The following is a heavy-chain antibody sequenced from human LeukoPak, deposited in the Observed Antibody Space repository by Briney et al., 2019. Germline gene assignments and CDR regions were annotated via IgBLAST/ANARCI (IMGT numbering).Heavy chain of an antibody. CDR2: ISAYNGNT. J-gene: IGHJ4*02. D-gene: IGHD3-3*01. V-gene: IGHV1-18*01. CDR1: GYTFTSYD. Sequence: GASVKVSCEASGYTFTSYDINWVRQATGQGLEWMGWISAYNGNTNYAQKLQGRVTMTTDTSTSTAYMELRSLRSDDTAVYYCARDHYDFWSGYPYWGQGTLVTVSS. CDR3: ARDHYDFWSGYPY.